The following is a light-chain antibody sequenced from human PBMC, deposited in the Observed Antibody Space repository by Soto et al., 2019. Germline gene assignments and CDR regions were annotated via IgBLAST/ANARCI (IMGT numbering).Light chain of an antibody. J-gene: IGKJ4*01. CDR3: QQYNSYPLT. CDR1: QSISSW. V-gene: IGKV1-5*03. CDR2: KAS. Sequence: DIQMTQSPSTLSASVRDRVTITCRASQSISSWLAWYPQKPGKAPKILIYKASSLESGVPSRFSGSGSGTEFTLTISSLQPDDFASYYCQQYNSYPLTFGGGTKVEIK.